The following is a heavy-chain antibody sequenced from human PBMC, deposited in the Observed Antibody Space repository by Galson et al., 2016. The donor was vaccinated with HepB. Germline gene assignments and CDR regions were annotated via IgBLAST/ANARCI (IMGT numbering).Heavy chain of an antibody. D-gene: IGHD4-17*01. J-gene: IGHJ3*02. CDR3: ARDPYGDNDAFDI. CDR2: ISYDGRDK. Sequence: SLRLSCAASRFTFSGNAMHWVRQAPGKGLDWVAAISYDGRDKYYADSVKGRFTISRDNSRNMVYLEMNSLRPEDTAVYYRARDPYGDNDAFDIWGQGTMVSVSS. V-gene: IGHV3-30-3*01. CDR1: RFTFSGNA.